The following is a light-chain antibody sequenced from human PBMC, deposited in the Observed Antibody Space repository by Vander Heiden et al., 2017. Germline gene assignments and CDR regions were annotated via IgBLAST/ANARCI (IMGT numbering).Light chain of an antibody. Sequence: DIQRTQSPSTLSASVGDRVTITCRASQSISSWLAWYQQKPGKAPKLLIYKASSLESGVPSRFSGSGSGTEFTLTISSLQPDDFATYYCQQYNSSFGGGTKVEIK. CDR3: QQYNSS. CDR1: QSISSW. J-gene: IGKJ4*01. CDR2: KAS. V-gene: IGKV1-5*03.